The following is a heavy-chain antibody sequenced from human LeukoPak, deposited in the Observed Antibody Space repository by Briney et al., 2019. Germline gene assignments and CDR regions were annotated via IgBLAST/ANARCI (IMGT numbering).Heavy chain of an antibody. J-gene: IGHJ6*02. CDR3: ARDRGSGWPYYYGMDV. V-gene: IGHV3-21*01. CDR2: VSSSSSYI. Sequence: GGSLRLSCAASGFTFSSYSMNWVRQAPGKGLEWVSSVSSSSSYIYYADSVKGRFTISRDNAKNSLYLQMNSLRAEDTAVYYCARDRGSGWPYYYGMDVWGQGTTVTVSS. CDR1: GFTFSSYS. D-gene: IGHD6-19*01.